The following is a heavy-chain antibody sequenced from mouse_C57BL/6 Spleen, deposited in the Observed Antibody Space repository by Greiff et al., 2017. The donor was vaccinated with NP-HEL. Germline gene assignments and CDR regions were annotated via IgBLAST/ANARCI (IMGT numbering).Heavy chain of an antibody. D-gene: IGHD2-5*01. CDR1: GYTFTDYY. CDR3: AREEGGYSNRGWYFDV. J-gene: IGHJ1*03. Sequence: EVKLQESGPVLVKPGASVKMSCKASGYTFTDYYMNWVKQSHGKSLEWIGVINPYNGGTSYNQKFKGKATLTVDKSSSTAYMELNSLTSEDSAVYYCAREEGGYSNRGWYFDVWGTGTTVTVSS. CDR2: INPYNGGT. V-gene: IGHV1-19*01.